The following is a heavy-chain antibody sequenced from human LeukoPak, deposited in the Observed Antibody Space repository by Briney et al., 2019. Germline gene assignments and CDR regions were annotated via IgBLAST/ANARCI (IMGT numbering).Heavy chain of an antibody. J-gene: IGHJ3*02. V-gene: IGHV4-34*01. D-gene: IGHD6-19*01. CDR1: GGSFSGYY. CDR3: ASSPGRGRLVRAFDI. Sequence: PSETLSLTCAVYGGSFSGYYWSWIRQPPGKGLEWIGEINHSGSTNYNPSLKSRVTISVDTSKNQFSLKLSSVTAADTAVYYCASSPGRGRLVRAFDIWGQGTMVTVSS. CDR2: INHSGST.